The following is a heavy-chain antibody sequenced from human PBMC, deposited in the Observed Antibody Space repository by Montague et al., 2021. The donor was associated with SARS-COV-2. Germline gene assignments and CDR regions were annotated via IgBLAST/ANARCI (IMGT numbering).Heavy chain of an antibody. J-gene: IGHJ6*02. CDR1: GGSIGSYY. Sequence: SETLSLTCTASGGSIGSYYWSWIRQPPGKGLEWIGYIYYSGSTNXNPSLKSRVTISVDTSKNQFSLKLSSVTAADTAVYYCAGTSTYSSGWGINYYYYGMDVWGQGTTVTVS. D-gene: IGHD6-19*01. V-gene: IGHV4-59*01. CDR3: AGTSTYSSGWGINYYYYGMDV. CDR2: IYYSGST.